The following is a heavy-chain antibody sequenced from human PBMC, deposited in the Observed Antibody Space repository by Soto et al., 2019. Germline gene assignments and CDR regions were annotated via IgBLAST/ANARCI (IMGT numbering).Heavy chain of an antibody. CDR3: AKGGYTYDYYYYGMDV. J-gene: IGHJ6*02. V-gene: IGHV4-30-4*01. Sequence: QVQLQESGPGLVTPSQTLSLTCTVSGDSISRGDYYWSWIRQPPGKGLEWIGYIYYTGSTYYNPSLKSRLTMSVETSKNQFSLKLNSVTAADTAVYYCAKGGYTYDYYYYGMDVWGQGTTVTVSS. D-gene: IGHD5-18*01. CDR1: GDSISRGDYY. CDR2: IYYTGST.